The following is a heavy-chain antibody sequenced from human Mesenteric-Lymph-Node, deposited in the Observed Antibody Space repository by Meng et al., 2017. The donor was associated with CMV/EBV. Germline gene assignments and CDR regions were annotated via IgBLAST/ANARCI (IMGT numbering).Heavy chain of an antibody. J-gene: IGHJ1*01. V-gene: IGHV4-39*07. CDR3: ARIGSEAAASEHFQY. Sequence: SGASISSSFCYVGWVRQHPGKGLEWIGSIFYSGNTYYNPSLGSRVTISVDASNNQVSLELTSVTAADTAVFYCARIGSEAAASEHFQYWGLGTLVTVSS. CDR2: IFYSGNT. D-gene: IGHD6-13*01. CDR1: GASISSSFCY.